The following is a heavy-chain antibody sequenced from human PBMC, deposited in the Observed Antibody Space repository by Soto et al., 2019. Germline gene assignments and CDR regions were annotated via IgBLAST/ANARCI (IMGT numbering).Heavy chain of an antibody. D-gene: IGHD3-10*01. CDR2: IVVGSGNT. V-gene: IGHV1-58*01. CDR3: AAPLSGGLWSHY. Sequence: SGKVSCKASGFTFTSSAVQWGRQARGQRLEWIRWIVVGSGNTNYAQKFQERVTITRDMSTSTDYMELSSLRSEDTAVYYCAAPLSGGLWSHYWGQGTLVTVSS. CDR1: GFTFTSSA. J-gene: IGHJ4*02.